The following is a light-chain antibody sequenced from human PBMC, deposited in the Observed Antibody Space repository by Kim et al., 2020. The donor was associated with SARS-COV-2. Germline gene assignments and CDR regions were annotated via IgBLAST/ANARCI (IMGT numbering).Light chain of an antibody. V-gene: IGKV1-5*01. CDR1: QRITRW. Sequence: SEGGEERVTITCRESQRITRWLAWYQQKPGKNPKVLMYDASSVKSGVPSRFSGSGFGTEFTLTISRVQPDDFETYYCQQYQSHSYSFGQGTKLEI. CDR3: QQYQSHSYS. CDR2: DAS. J-gene: IGKJ2*03.